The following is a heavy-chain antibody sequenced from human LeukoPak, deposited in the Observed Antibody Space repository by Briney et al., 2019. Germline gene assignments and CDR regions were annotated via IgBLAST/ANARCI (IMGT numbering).Heavy chain of an antibody. CDR1: GYTFTSYD. D-gene: IGHD5-18*01. CDR3: ARVGNGYSPGAFDI. V-gene: IGHV1-69*04. Sequence: ASVKVSCKASGYTFTSYDINWVRQAPGQGLEWMGRIIPILGIANYAQKFQGRVTITADKSTSTAYMELSSLRSEDTAVYYCARVGNGYSPGAFDIWGQGTMVTVSS. J-gene: IGHJ3*02. CDR2: IIPILGIA.